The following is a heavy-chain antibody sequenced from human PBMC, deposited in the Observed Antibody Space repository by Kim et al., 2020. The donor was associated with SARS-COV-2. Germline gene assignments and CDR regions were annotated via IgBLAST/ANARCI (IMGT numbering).Heavy chain of an antibody. V-gene: IGHV4-4*02. CDR3: AMTGDYQPFDAFDI. Sequence: PSLKSRVTISIDYSKNQFSLKLSSVTAADTDVYYCAMTGDYQPFDAFDIWGQGTMVTVSS. J-gene: IGHJ3*02. D-gene: IGHD4-17*01.